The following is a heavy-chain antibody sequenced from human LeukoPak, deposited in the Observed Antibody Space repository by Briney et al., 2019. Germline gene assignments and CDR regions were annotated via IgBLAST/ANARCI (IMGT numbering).Heavy chain of an antibody. D-gene: IGHD1-26*01. J-gene: IGHJ6*03. Sequence: PSETLSLTCAVYGGSFRGYFWGWVRQTPGKGLEWLGEITHNGGTNYMPSLSGRVSVLQDVSKNQFSLKLSSVAAADTGVYYCARGNSGSHWGDHYFYMDVWGKGTTVIVSS. CDR2: ITHNGGT. CDR1: GGSFRGYF. V-gene: IGHV4-34*01. CDR3: ARGNSGSHWGDHYFYMDV.